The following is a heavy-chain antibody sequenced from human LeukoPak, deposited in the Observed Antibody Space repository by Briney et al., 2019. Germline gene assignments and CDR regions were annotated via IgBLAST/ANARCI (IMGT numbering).Heavy chain of an antibody. D-gene: IGHD2-2*01. CDR3: ASIDCSSTSCLFDY. Sequence: GGSLRLSCAASGSTFSSYSMNWVRQAPGKGLEWVSSISSSSSYIYYADSVKGRFTISRDNAKNSLYLQMNSLRAEDTAVYYCASIDCSSTSCLFDYWGQGTLVTVSS. CDR1: GSTFSSYS. J-gene: IGHJ4*02. CDR2: ISSSSSYI. V-gene: IGHV3-21*01.